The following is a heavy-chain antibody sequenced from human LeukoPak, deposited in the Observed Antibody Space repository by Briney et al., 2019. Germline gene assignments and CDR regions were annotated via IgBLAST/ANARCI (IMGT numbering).Heavy chain of an antibody. J-gene: IGHJ6*02. V-gene: IGHV1-8*01. CDR2: MNPNSGNT. Sequence: GASVKVSCKASGYTFTSYDINWVRQATGQGLEWMGWMNPNSGNTGYAQKFQGRVTMTRNTSISTAYMELSSLRSEDTAVYYCARGLRVPAAMRSGGYYYYGMDVWGQGTTVTVSS. D-gene: IGHD2-2*01. CDR1: GYTFTSYD. CDR3: ARGLRVPAAMRSGGYYYYGMDV.